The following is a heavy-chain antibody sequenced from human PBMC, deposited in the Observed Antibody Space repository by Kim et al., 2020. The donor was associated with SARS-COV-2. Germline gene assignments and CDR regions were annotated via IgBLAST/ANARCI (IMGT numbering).Heavy chain of an antibody. Sequence: GGSLRLSCAASGFTFSDHYIDWVRQAPGKGLEWVGRTRNKANSYTTEYAASVKGRFTISRDDSKNSLYLQMNSLEAEDTAVYYCSRALDDSGYWTFEYWGQGTLVTVSS. CDR1: GFTFSDHY. J-gene: IGHJ4*02. V-gene: IGHV3-72*01. D-gene: IGHD3-22*01. CDR2: TRNKANSYTT. CDR3: SRALDDSGYWTFEY.